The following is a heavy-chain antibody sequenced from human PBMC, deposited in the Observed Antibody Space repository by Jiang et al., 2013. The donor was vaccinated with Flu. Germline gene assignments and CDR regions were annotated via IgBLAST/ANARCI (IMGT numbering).Heavy chain of an antibody. Sequence: GAEVKKPGASVKVSCKASGYTFTGYYIHWVRQAPGQGLEWMGRGNPNTGDSNYVQRFQGRVTMTRDTSISTAYMELSSLRSDDTAVYYCARSPYSNYRFFDYWG. J-gene: IGHJ4*01. V-gene: IGHV1-2*06. CDR3: ARSPYSNYRFFDY. D-gene: IGHD4-11*01. CDR2: GNPNTGDS. CDR1: GYTFTGYY.